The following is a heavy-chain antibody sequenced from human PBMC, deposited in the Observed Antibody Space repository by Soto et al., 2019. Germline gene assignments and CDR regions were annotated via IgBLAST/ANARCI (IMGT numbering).Heavy chain of an antibody. CDR3: AREDSIIIPAVSDF. CDR2: ISKSDYT. CDR1: GFAFNNYG. D-gene: IGHD2-2*01. V-gene: IGHV3-21*01. J-gene: IGHJ4*02. Sequence: GGSLRLSCTVSGFAFNNYGINWVRQAPGKGLEWVSSISKSDYTYYSDSVKGRFTISRDNAKNSVPLQMNTLRVEDTAVYYCAREDSIIIPAVSDFWGQGTLVTVSS.